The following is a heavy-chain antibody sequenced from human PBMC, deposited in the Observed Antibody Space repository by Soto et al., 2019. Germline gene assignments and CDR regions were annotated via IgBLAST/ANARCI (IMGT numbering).Heavy chain of an antibody. J-gene: IGHJ6*03. Sequence: QVQLVQSGPEVKKPGASVKVSCKASGYTFTTYGISWVRQAPGQGLEWMGWISLYNGDTHYAERFQGRLTMTTDTSATSAYMELRTLSSDDRAVYFCARALSMAQYYYYMDVWGKGTTVTVSS. CDR2: ISLYNGDT. V-gene: IGHV1-18*01. CDR3: ARALSMAQYYYYMDV. CDR1: GYTFTTYG.